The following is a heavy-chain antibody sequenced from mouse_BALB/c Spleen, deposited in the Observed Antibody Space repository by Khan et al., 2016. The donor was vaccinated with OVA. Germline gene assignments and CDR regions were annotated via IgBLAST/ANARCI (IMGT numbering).Heavy chain of an antibody. CDR3: ARNGNYGYFDV. CDR1: GYTFTNYG. J-gene: IGHJ1*01. V-gene: IGHV9-3-1*01. D-gene: IGHD2-1*01. Sequence: QVQLKQSGPELKKPGETVKISCKASGYTFTNYGMNWVKQAPGKGLKWMGWINTYTGEPTYADDFKGRFAFSLETSASPAYLQINNLKNEDTATYFCARNGNYGYFDVWGAGTTVTVSS. CDR2: INTYTGEP.